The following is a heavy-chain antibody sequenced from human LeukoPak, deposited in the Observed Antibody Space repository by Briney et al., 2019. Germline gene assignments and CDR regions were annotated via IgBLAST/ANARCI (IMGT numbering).Heavy chain of an antibody. CDR2: INPNSGGT. Sequence: ASVKVSCKASGYTFTGYYMHWVRQAPGQGLEWMGWINPNSGGTNYAQKFQGRVTMTRDTSISTAYMELSRLRSDDTAVYYCARERGVRSGIGCFGYWGQGTLVTVSS. CDR3: ARERGVRSGIGCFGY. D-gene: IGHD3-10*01. J-gene: IGHJ4*02. CDR1: GYTFTGYY. V-gene: IGHV1-2*02.